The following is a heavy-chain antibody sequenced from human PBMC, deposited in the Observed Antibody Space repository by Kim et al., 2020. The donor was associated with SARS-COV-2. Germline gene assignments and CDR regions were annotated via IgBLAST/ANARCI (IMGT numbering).Heavy chain of an antibody. J-gene: IGHJ4*01. CDR1: GFTFSTYS. CDR3: ARSIYASGSHPTFDY. CDR2: ISSSGGNI. V-gene: IGHV3-21*01. Sequence: GGSLRLSCAASGFTFSTYSLNWVRQAPGKGLEWVASISSSGGNISYADSVRGRFTISRDNAKSSLFLQMTSLRAEDTAVYYCARSIYASGSHPTFDYWGQGTLVTVSA. D-gene: IGHD3-10*01.